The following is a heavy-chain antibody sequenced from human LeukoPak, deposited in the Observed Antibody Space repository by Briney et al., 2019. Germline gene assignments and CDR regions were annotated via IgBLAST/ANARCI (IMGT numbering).Heavy chain of an antibody. CDR3: ARGIAAAGYMDV. CDR2: ISAYNGNT. CDR1: GYTFTSYG. Sequence: ASVKVSCKASGYTFTSYGISWVRQAPGQGLEWMGWISAYNGNTNYAQKLQGRVTMTTDTSTSTAYMELSSLRPEDTAVYYCARGIAAAGYMDVWGKGTTVTVSS. J-gene: IGHJ6*03. V-gene: IGHV1-18*01. D-gene: IGHD6-13*01.